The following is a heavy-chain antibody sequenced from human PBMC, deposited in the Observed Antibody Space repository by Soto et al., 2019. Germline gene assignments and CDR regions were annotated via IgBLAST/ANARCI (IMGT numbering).Heavy chain of an antibody. CDR2: IYYSGST. D-gene: IGHD4-17*01. V-gene: IGHV4-59*08. CDR1: GGSISGYY. J-gene: IGHJ4*02. Sequence: QVQLQESGPGLVKPSETLSLTCTVSGGSISGYYWSWIRQPPGKGLEWIGYIYYSGSTNDNPSLMSRVTMSIDTSKNQFSLRLSSVTAADTAVYYCARRHLYGDYNDYWGQGTRVTVSS. CDR3: ARRHLYGDYNDY.